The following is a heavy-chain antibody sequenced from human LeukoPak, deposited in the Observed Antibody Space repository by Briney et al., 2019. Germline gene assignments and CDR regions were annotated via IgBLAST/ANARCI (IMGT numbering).Heavy chain of an antibody. CDR2: ISVSSTYI. CDR1: AFTFSNYT. D-gene: IGHD5-18*01. V-gene: IGHV3-21*01. Sequence: GGSLRLSCAVSAFTFSNYTMNWVRQAPGKGLEWVSSISVSSTYIYYADSVKGRFTISRDNAKNSLYLQMHSLRADDPAVYYCASGTAMVNGFDHWGQGTLVTVPS. CDR3: ASGTAMVNGFDH. J-gene: IGHJ4*02.